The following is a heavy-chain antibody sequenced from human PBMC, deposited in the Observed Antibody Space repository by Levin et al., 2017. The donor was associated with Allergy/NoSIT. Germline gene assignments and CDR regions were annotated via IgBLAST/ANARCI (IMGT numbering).Heavy chain of an antibody. Sequence: NPSETLSLTCTVSGGSVRSGSYYWSWIRQPPGKGLEWIGYIYYSGSINHNPSLKSRVTMSVDTSNNQFSLKLSSVTAADTAVYYCAREPNAFDIWGQGTMVTVSS. J-gene: IGHJ3*02. CDR1: GGSVRSGSYY. CDR2: IYYSGSI. CDR3: AREPNAFDI. V-gene: IGHV4-61*01.